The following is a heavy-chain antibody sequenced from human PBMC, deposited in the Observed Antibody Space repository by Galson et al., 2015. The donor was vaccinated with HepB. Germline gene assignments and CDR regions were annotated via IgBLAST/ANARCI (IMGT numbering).Heavy chain of an antibody. CDR2: INPNSGRT. J-gene: IGHJ5*01. CDR3: ARAVVPAAPSDS. CDR1: PYTFTKYY. Sequence: SVKVSCKASPYTFTKYYIHWVRQAPGQGLQWVGWINPNSGRTNYAPNLQDRVTMSRDTSINTAYMDLSSLRSDDSAVYFCARAVVPAAPSDSWGQGTLVTVSS. D-gene: IGHD2-2*01. V-gene: IGHV1-2*02.